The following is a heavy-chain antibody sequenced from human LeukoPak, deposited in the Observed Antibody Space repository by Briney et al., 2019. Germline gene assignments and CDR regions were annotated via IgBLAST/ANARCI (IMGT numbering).Heavy chain of an antibody. D-gene: IGHD1-26*01. CDR2: IYHSGST. J-gene: IGHJ4*02. CDR3: ARDEGATDDY. Sequence: SETLSLTCTVSGYSISSGYYWGWIRQPPGKGLEWIGSIYHSGSTYYNPSLKSRVTISVDTSKNQFSLKLSSVTAADTAVYYCARDEGATDDYWGQGTLVTVSS. CDR1: GYSISSGYY. V-gene: IGHV4-38-2*02.